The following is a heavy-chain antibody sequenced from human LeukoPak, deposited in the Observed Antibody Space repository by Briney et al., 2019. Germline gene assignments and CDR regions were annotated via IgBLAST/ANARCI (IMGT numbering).Heavy chain of an antibody. V-gene: IGHV1-18*01. Sequence: GASVKVSCKASGYTFTNYGFNWVRQAPGQGLEWMGNSAYNGNTNYAQKFQDRVTMTTDTSTSTAYMELRSLRSDDTAAYYCAKCNSMFRGVTTSDYWGQGTLVTVSS. CDR2: SAYNGNT. J-gene: IGHJ4*02. D-gene: IGHD3-10*01. CDR1: GYTFTNYG. CDR3: AKCNSMFRGVTTSDY.